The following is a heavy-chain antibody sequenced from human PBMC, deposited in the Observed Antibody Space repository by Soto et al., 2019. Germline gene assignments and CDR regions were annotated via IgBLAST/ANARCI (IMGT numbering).Heavy chain of an antibody. CDR1: GGTFSSYA. J-gene: IGHJ4*02. Sequence: QVQLVQSGAEVKKPGSSVKVSCKASGGTFSSYAISWVRQAPGQGLEWMGGIIPIFDTANYAQKFQGRVTITADESTSTAYMELSSLRSEDTAVYYCARERRDYDYVWGSYRYFINLDYWGQGTLVTVSS. V-gene: IGHV1-69*01. CDR2: IIPIFDTA. CDR3: ARERRDYDYVWGSYRYFINLDY. D-gene: IGHD3-16*02.